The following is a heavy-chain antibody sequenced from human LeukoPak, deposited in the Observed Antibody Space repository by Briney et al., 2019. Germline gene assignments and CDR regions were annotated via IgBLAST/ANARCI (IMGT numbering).Heavy chain of an antibody. Sequence: ASVKVSCKASGYTFTGYYMHWVRQAPGQGLEWMGWINPNSGGTNYAQKFQGRVTMTRDTSISTAYMELSRLRSDDTAVYYRARVVVVPAAMNHFDYWGQGTLVTVSS. V-gene: IGHV1-2*02. J-gene: IGHJ4*02. CDR1: GYTFTGYY. D-gene: IGHD2-2*01. CDR3: ARVVVVPAAMNHFDY. CDR2: INPNSGGT.